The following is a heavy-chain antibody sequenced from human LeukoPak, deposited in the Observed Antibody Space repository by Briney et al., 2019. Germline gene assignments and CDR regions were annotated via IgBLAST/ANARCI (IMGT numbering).Heavy chain of an antibody. CDR1: GGTFSSYA. D-gene: IGHD2-21*02. Sequence: SVKVSCKASGGTFSSYAISWVRQAPGQGLEWMGRIIPILGIANYAQKFQGRVTITADKSTSTAYMELSSQRSEDTAVYYCARHIVVVTTTNWFDPWGQGTLVTVSS. CDR2: IIPILGIA. J-gene: IGHJ5*02. V-gene: IGHV1-69*04. CDR3: ARHIVVVTTTNWFDP.